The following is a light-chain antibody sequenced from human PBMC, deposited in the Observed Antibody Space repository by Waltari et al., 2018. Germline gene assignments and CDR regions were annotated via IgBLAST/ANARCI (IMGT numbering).Light chain of an antibody. Sequence: MTQSPDTLSMSAGESVTLSCRASRHIGGSLAWYQQKAGQAPRLLFYHASTRAHGVADRFSAAGSGTDFTLTISSLRSEDSAVYYCQQYNDWPPYTFGQGTKLE. J-gene: IGKJ2*01. CDR1: RHIGGS. V-gene: IGKV3-15*01. CDR3: QQYNDWPPYT. CDR2: HAS.